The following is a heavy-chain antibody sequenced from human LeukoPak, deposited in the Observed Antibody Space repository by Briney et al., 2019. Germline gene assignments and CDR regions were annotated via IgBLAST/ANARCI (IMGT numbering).Heavy chain of an antibody. CDR2: ISAYNGNT. CDR1: GYTFTSYG. J-gene: IGHJ6*03. Sequence: ASVKVSCKASGYTFTSYGISWVRQAPGQGLEWMGWISAYNGNTNYAQKLQGRVTTTTDTSTSTAYMELRSLRSDDTAVYYCARDQPPLAYCGGDCSNYYYMDVWGKGTTVTVSS. D-gene: IGHD2-21*01. CDR3: ARDQPPLAYCGGDCSNYYYMDV. V-gene: IGHV1-18*01.